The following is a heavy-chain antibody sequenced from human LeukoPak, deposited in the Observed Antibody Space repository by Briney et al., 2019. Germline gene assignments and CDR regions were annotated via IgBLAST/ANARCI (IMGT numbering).Heavy chain of an antibody. Sequence: GGSLRLSCAASGFTFSSYWMHWVRQAPGKGLVWVSRINSDGSSTSYADSVKGRFTISRDNAKNTLYLQMNSLRAEDTAVYYCASLLYCGGDCYSNLGDYWGQGTLVTVSS. J-gene: IGHJ4*02. CDR2: INSDGSST. CDR1: GFTFSSYW. D-gene: IGHD2-21*02. V-gene: IGHV3-74*01. CDR3: ASLLYCGGDCYSNLGDY.